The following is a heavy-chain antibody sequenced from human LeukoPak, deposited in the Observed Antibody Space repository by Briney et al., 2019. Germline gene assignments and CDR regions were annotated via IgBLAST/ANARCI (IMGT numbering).Heavy chain of an antibody. V-gene: IGHV3-30*18. CDR1: GFSFSNYG. J-gene: IGHJ6*04. D-gene: IGHD3-10*02. CDR3: AELGITMIGGV. CDR2: ISDDGSNK. Sequence: PGGSLRLSCAASGFSFSNYGMYWVRQAPGKGLQWVAVISDDGSNKYYADSVKGRFTISRDNAKNSLYLQMNSLRAEDTAVYYCAELGITMIGGVWGKGTTVTISS.